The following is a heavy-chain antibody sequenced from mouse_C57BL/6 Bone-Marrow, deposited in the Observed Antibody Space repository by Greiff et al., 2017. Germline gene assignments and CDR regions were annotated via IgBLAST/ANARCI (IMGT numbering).Heavy chain of an antibody. CDR2: INPNNGGT. CDR3: ARGIYPFAY. V-gene: IGHV1-26*01. CDR1: GYTFTDYY. D-gene: IGHD1-1*01. J-gene: IGHJ3*01. Sequence: VQLQQSGPELVKPGASVKISCKASGYTFTDYYMNWVKQSHGKSLEWIGDINPNNGGTSYNQKFKGKATLTVDKSSSTAYMELRSLTSEDSAVYYCARGIYPFAYWGQGTLGTVSA.